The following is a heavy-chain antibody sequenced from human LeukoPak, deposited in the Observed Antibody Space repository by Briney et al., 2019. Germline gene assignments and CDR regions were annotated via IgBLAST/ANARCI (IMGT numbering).Heavy chain of an antibody. Sequence: SETLSLTCTVSGGSISSYYWSWIRQPPGKGLEWTGYIYYSGSTNYNPSLKSRVTISVDTSKNQFSLKLSSVTAADTAVYNCAREESSFGEHDAFDIWGQGTMVTVSS. J-gene: IGHJ3*02. CDR2: IYYSGST. CDR1: GGSISSYY. CDR3: AREESSFGEHDAFDI. D-gene: IGHD3-10*01. V-gene: IGHV4-59*01.